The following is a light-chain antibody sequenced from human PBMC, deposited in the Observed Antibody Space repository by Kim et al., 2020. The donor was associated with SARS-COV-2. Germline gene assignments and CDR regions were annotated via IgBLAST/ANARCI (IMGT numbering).Light chain of an antibody. V-gene: IGKV3-15*01. CDR1: QNIGDN. CDR2: GVS. CDR3: QQYNNGWT. Sequence: EITLTQSPVILSVSLGERATLSCRANQNIGDNLAWYHQKAGQSPRLLIYGVSTRATGVPARFSGTGCETDFILTISSLQSEDLGVYFCQQYNNGWTFGQGTKVDIK. J-gene: IGKJ1*01.